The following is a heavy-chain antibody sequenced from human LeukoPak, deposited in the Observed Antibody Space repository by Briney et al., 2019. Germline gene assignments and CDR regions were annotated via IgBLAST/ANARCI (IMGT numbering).Heavy chain of an antibody. Sequence: GASVKVSCKASGCTFTGYYMHWVRQAPGQGLEWMGWINPNSGGTNYAQKFQGRVTMTRDTSISTAYMELSRLRSDDTAVYYCARGIAVAGRPESYWGQGTLVTVSS. D-gene: IGHD6-19*01. CDR2: INPNSGGT. CDR1: GCTFTGYY. V-gene: IGHV1-2*02. J-gene: IGHJ4*02. CDR3: ARGIAVAGRPESY.